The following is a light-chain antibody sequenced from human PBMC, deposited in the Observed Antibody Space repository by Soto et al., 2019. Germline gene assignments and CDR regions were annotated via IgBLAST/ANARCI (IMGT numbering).Light chain of an antibody. CDR3: QSYDSSLSAL. J-gene: IGLJ3*02. Sequence: QSVLTQPPSVSGAPGQRSTISGPGSSSNIGAGYDVHWYQQLPGTAPKPLIYGNSNRPSGVPDRFSGSKSGTSASLAITGLQAEDEADYYCQSYDSSLSALFGGGTQLTVL. CDR2: GNS. CDR1: SSNIGAGYD. V-gene: IGLV1-40*01.